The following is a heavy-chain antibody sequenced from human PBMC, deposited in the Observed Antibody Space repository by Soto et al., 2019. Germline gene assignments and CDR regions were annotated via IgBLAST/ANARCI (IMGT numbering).Heavy chain of an antibody. CDR2: MNPNTGYT. V-gene: IGHV1-8*01. CDR3: ARTSLQFAFDF. CDR1: GYTVTGYD. Sequence: ASVKVSCKASGYTVTGYDIHWXRQATGQGLEWMGWMNPNTGYTANAQKFQGRVTMTRNISINTFYMDLSSLSSEDTAVYYCARTSLQFAFDFWGQGTMVTVSS. D-gene: IGHD4-4*01. J-gene: IGHJ3*01.